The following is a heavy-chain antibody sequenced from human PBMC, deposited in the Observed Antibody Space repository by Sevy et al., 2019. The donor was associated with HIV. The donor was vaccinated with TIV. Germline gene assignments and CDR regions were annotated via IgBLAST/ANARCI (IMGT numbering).Heavy chain of an antibody. Sequence: SETLSLTCTVSGGSISSGGYYWSWIRQHPGKGLEWIGYIYYSGSTYYNPSLKSRVTISVDTSKNQFSLKLSSVTAADTAVYYCARDPGVAAYYGMDVWGQRTTVTVSS. CDR3: ARDPGVAAYYGMDV. V-gene: IGHV4-31*03. CDR2: IYYSGST. CDR1: GGSISSGGYY. D-gene: IGHD2-15*01. J-gene: IGHJ6*02.